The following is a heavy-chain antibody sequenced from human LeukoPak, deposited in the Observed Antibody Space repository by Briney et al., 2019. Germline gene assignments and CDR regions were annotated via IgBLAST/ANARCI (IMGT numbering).Heavy chain of an antibody. D-gene: IGHD3-9*01. Sequence: GGSLRLSCAASAFPFSSYAMHWVRQPPGKGLDWVAHISYDGSNKYYADSVKGRFTISRDNSKNTLYLEMNSLRAGDTAMYYCARGVTTGYLPYWGQGTLVTVSS. CDR3: ARGVTTGYLPY. J-gene: IGHJ1*01. CDR1: AFPFSSYA. V-gene: IGHV3-30-3*01. CDR2: ISYDGSNK.